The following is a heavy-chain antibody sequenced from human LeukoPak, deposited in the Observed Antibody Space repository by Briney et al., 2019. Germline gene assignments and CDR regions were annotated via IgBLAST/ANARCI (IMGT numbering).Heavy chain of an antibody. Sequence: SGPPLLKPTPPLTLTCTFSGFSLSTSGMCVSWIRQPPGKALEWLARIDWDDDKYYSTSLKTRPTISKDTSKNQVVRTMTNMDPVDTATYYCARIRLYDDSGYYHDYWGQGTLVTVSS. CDR3: ARIRLYDDSGYYHDY. D-gene: IGHD3-22*01. J-gene: IGHJ4*02. V-gene: IGHV2-70*11. CDR2: IDWDDDK. CDR1: GFSLSTSGMC.